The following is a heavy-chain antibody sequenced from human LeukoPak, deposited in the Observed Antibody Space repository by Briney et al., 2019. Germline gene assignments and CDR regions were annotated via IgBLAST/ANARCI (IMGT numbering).Heavy chain of an antibody. CDR1: GFPVSTNY. J-gene: IGHJ4*02. Sequence: GGALILSCSASGFPVSTNYMSWVPQAPGKGLEWVSVIYSGDTTFYADSVRGKFTISRDNSKNTLYLQMNSLRAEDTAVYYCASILRSSSGYYFDYWGQGTLVTVSS. CDR2: IYSGDTT. V-gene: IGHV3-66*01. D-gene: IGHD3-10*01. CDR3: ASILRSSSGYYFDY.